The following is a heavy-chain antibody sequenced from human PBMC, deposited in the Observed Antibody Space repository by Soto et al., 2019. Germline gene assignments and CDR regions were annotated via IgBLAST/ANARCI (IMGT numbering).Heavy chain of an antibody. Sequence: ASVKVSCKASGFTFTSSAMQWVRQARGQRLEWIGWIVVGSGNTNYAQKFQERVTITRDMSTSTAYMELSSLRSEDTAVYYCAADRYCSGGSCYPVDYYYYGMYVWGQGTTVTVSS. CDR3: AADRYCSGGSCYPVDYYYYGMYV. D-gene: IGHD2-15*01. V-gene: IGHV1-58*02. J-gene: IGHJ6*02. CDR2: IVVGSGNT. CDR1: GFTFTSSA.